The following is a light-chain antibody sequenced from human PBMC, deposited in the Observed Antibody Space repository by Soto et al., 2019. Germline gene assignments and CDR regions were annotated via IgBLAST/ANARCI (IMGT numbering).Light chain of an antibody. Sequence: EIVLTQSSGTLSLSPGERATLSCRASQSVSSSYLAWYQQKPGQAPRLLIYGASSRATGIPDRFSGSGSGTDLTLTISRLEPEDFAVYYCQQYGSSPFTFGPGTKVDIK. J-gene: IGKJ3*01. V-gene: IGKV3-20*01. CDR3: QQYGSSPFT. CDR1: QSVSSSY. CDR2: GAS.